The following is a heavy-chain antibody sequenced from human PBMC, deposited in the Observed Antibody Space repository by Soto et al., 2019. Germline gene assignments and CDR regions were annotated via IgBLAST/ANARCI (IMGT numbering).Heavy chain of an antibody. J-gene: IGHJ3*02. CDR2: ISAYNGNT. CDR1: GSTFTSYG. D-gene: IGHD2-2*01. CDR3: AGSPIYCSSTSCYDSAFDI. Sequence: GASVKVSCKASGSTFTSYGISWVRQAPGQGREWMGWISAYNGNTNYAQKLQGRVTMTTDTSTSTAYMELRSLRSDDTAVYYCAGSPIYCSSTSCYDSAFDIWGQGTMVSVSS. V-gene: IGHV1-18*01.